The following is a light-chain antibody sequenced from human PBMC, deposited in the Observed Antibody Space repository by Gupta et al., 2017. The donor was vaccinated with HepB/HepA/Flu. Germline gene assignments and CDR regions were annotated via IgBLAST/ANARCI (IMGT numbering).Light chain of an antibody. V-gene: IGLV2-11*01. CDR1: SSDVGGYNY. J-gene: IGLJ2*01. Sequence: SALTQPRSVSGSPGQTATISCTGTSSDVGGYNYVPWYQQHPGKAPKLMIYDVSKRPSGVPDRFSGSKSGNTASLTISGLQAEDEADYYCCSYAGSCVVFGGGTKLTVL. CDR3: CSYAGSCVV. CDR2: DVS.